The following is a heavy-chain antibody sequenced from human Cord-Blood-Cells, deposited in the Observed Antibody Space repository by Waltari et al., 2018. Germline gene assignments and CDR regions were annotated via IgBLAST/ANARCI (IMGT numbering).Heavy chain of an antibody. CDR2: MNPNRGNT. J-gene: IGHJ4*02. Sequence: QVQLVQSGAEVKKPGASVKVSCKASGYTFTSYDINWVRQATGQGLECRGGMNPNRGNTGYAQEFQGRVTITRNTSISTAYMELSSLRSEDTAVYYCARNPGSYSDYWGQGTLVTVSS. CDR3: ARNPGSYSDY. V-gene: IGHV1-8*03. D-gene: IGHD1-26*01. CDR1: GYTFTSYD.